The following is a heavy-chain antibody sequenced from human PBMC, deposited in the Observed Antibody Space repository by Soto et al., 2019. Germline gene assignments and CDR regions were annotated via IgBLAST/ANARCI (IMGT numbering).Heavy chain of an antibody. CDR1: GFTFTSHA. J-gene: IGHJ6*02. D-gene: IGHD6-19*01. Sequence: GGSLRLSCAASGFTFTSHAMSWVRQAPGKGLEWVSGISGSGGSTYYADSVKGRFTISRDSSKKTVYLQMNRLRAEDTAVYYCAKGKEQFWSYGMDVWGQGTTVTVSS. CDR3: AKGKEQFWSYGMDV. V-gene: IGHV3-23*01. CDR2: ISGSGGST.